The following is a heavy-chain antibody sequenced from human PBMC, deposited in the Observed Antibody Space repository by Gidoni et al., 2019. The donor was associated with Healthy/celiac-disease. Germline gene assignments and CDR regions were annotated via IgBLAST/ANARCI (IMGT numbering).Heavy chain of an antibody. CDR3: ARGYYYDSSGYSN. CDR2: INHSGST. Sequence: QVQLQQRAGGLVKPSETLSLNCAVDGGSFSGYYWSWIRQPPGKGLEWIGEINHSGSTNYNPSLKSRVTISVDTSKNQFSLKLSSVTAADTAVYYCARGYYYDSSGYSNWGQGTLVTVSS. D-gene: IGHD3-22*01. V-gene: IGHV4-34*01. CDR1: GGSFSGYY. J-gene: IGHJ4*02.